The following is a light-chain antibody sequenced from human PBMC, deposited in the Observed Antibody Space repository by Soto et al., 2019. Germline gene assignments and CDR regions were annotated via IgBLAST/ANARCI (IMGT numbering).Light chain of an antibody. CDR1: SSDVGGYNY. CDR3: GSITRSSTSV. V-gene: IGLV2-11*01. J-gene: IGLJ1*01. CDR2: DVS. Sequence: QSVLTQPRSVSGSPGQSVTISCTGTSSDVGGYNYVSWYQQHPGKAPKLMIYDVSKRPSGVPDRFSGSKSGNTASLTISGLQAEDEADYYCGSITRSSTSVFGTGTKLTVL.